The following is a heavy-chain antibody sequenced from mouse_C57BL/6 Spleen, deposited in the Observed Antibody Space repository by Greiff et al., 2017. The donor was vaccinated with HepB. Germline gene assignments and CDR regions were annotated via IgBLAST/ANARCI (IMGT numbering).Heavy chain of an antibody. V-gene: IGHV1-4*01. J-gene: IGHJ4*01. Sequence: QVQLQQSGAELARPGASVKMSCKASGYTFTSYTMHWVKQRPGQGLEWIGYINPSSGYTKYNQKFKDKATVTADTSSSTAYMQLSSLTSEDSAVYYGARGYGYYEGAMDYWGQGTSVTVSS. CDR1: GYTFTSYT. CDR3: ARGYGYYEGAMDY. D-gene: IGHD2-3*01. CDR2: INPSSGYT.